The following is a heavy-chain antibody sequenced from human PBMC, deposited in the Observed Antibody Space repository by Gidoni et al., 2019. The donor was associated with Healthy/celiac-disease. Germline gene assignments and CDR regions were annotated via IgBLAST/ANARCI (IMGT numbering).Heavy chain of an antibody. V-gene: IGHV3-30*18. J-gene: IGHJ5*02. D-gene: IGHD6-13*01. CDR3: AKELAAAGLS. Sequence: APGKGLEWVAVISYDGSNKYYADSVKGRFTISRDNSKNTLYLQMNSLRAEDTAVHYCAKELAAAGLSWGQGTLVTVSS. CDR2: ISYDGSNK.